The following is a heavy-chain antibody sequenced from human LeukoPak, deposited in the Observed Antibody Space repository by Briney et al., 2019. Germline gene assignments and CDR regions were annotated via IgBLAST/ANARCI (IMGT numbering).Heavy chain of an antibody. CDR2: IRSKANSYAT. CDR3: STILGAIFAFDI. CDR1: GFTFSGSA. D-gene: IGHD4/OR15-4a*01. V-gene: IGHV3-73*01. Sequence: GGSLRLSCAASGFTFSGSAMHWVRQASGKGLEWVGRIRSKANSYATAYAASVKGRFTISRDDSKNTAYLQMNSLKTEDTAVYYCSTILGAIFAFDIWGKGTMVTVSS. J-gene: IGHJ3*02.